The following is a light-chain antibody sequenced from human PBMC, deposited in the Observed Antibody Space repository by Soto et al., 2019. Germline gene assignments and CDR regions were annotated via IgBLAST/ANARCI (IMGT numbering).Light chain of an antibody. J-gene: IGKJ1*01. CDR1: QSISSY. CDR3: QQTYSTPRT. CDR2: AAS. Sequence: DIQMTQSPSSLSASVGDRVTLTCRASQSISSYLNWYQQEPGKAPKLLIYAASTLQRGVPSKYTGSGSGTDFTRTISSLQPEDFATYYCQQTYSTPRTFGQGTKVEIK. V-gene: IGKV1-39*01.